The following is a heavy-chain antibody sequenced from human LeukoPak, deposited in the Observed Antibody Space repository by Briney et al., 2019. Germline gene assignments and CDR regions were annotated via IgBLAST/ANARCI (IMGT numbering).Heavy chain of an antibody. J-gene: IGHJ6*03. Sequence: PGRSLRLSCAASGFTFSSYGMHWVRQAPGKGPEWVAVIWYDGSNKYYADSVKGRFTISRDNSKNTLYLQMNSLRAEDTAVYYCAKSSSPYYYYYYMDVWGKGTTVTVSS. D-gene: IGHD2-2*01. CDR2: IWYDGSNK. CDR1: GFTFSSYG. V-gene: IGHV3-33*06. CDR3: AKSSSPYYYYYYMDV.